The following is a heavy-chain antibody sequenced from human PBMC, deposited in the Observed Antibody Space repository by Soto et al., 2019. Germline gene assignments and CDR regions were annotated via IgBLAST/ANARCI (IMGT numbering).Heavy chain of an antibody. D-gene: IGHD2-2*01. CDR1: GGSISSSSYY. Sequence: SETLSLTCTVSGGSISSSSYYWGWIRQPPGKGLEWIGSIYYSGSTYYNPSLKSRVTISVDTSKNQFSLKLSSVTAADTAVYYCARQEGEDIVVVPAAVYYGMDVWGQGTTVTVSS. CDR3: ARQEGEDIVVVPAAVYYGMDV. V-gene: IGHV4-39*01. CDR2: IYYSGST. J-gene: IGHJ6*02.